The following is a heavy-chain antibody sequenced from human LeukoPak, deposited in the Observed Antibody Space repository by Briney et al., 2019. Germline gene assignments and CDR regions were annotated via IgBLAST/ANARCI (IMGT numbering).Heavy chain of an antibody. CDR1: GFTFSSYA. CDR2: IVGSGGST. CDR3: AKGIYGGNPYYFDY. V-gene: IGHV3-23*01. J-gene: IGHJ4*02. Sequence: GGSLRFSCAASGFTFSSYAMSWVRQAPGKGLEWVSAIVGSGGSTYYADSVKGRFTISRDNSKNTLYLQMNSLRAEDTAVYYCAKGIYGGNPYYFDYWGQGTLVTVSS. D-gene: IGHD4-23*01.